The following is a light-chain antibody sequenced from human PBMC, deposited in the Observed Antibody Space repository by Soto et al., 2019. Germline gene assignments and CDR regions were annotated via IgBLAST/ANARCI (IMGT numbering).Light chain of an antibody. J-gene: IGKJ2*01. CDR3: QQYNNWPRT. CDR2: GAA. CDR1: QSVSSN. V-gene: IGKV3-15*01. Sequence: EIVMTQSPATLSVSPGERATVSCRASQSVSSNLAWYQQKPGQAPRLLIYGAATRATGIPARFSGSGSGTEFTLTNVSLQSEDFAVYYCQQYNNWPRTFGQGTKLEIK.